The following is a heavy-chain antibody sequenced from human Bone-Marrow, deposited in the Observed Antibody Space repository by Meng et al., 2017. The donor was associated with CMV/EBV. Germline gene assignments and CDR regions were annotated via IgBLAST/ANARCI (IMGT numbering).Heavy chain of an antibody. CDR3: ARNLGDWSSTNCYTIYYEYGMDD. J-gene: IGHJ6*02. Sequence: GESLKISCAASGFTFSSYRMNWVRQAPGKGLEWVSSISSSSSYIYYADSVKGRFTISRDNAKNSLYLQMNSLRAEDTAVYYCARNLGDWSSTNCYTIYYEYGMDDWGQGTTVTVSS. D-gene: IGHD2-2*02. CDR1: GFTFSSYR. V-gene: IGHV3-21*01. CDR2: ISSSSSYI.